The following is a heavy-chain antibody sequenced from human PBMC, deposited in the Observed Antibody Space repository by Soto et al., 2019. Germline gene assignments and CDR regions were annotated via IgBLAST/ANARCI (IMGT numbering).Heavy chain of an antibody. CDR3: ARDGFVVTLAVSAYLDY. J-gene: IGHJ4*02. V-gene: IGHV3-33*01. D-gene: IGHD2-2*01. CDR2: IWYDGSNK. CDR1: GFMFSSYG. Sequence: GWSLRLSCAASGFMFSSYGMHWVRQAPGKGLEWVAVIWYDGSNKYYADSVKGRFTISRDNSKNTLYLQMNSLRAEDTAVYYSARDGFVVTLAVSAYLDYWGQGRWVTVSP.